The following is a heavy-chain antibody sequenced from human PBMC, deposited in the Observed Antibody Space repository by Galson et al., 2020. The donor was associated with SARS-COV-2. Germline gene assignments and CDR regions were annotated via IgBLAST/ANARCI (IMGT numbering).Heavy chain of an antibody. J-gene: IGHJ4*02. CDR1: EFTVSSNY. Sequence: GGSLRLPCAASEFTVSSNYMSWVRQAPGRGLEWVSVIYSGGSTNYADSVKGRFTMSRDDSKNTMYLQMNSLRAEDTALYYCAGSSISRAFYYWGQGTLVTVSS. D-gene: IGHD2-2*01. CDR3: AGSSISRAFYY. CDR2: IYSGGST. V-gene: IGHV3-53*01.